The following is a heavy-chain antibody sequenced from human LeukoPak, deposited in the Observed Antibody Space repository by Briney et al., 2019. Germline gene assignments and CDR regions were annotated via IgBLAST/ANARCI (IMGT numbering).Heavy chain of an antibody. D-gene: IGHD5-12*01. V-gene: IGHV3-23*01. CDR2: ISGSGGRT. Sequence: GGSLRLSCAASGYTFSSYAMSWVRQAPGKGLEWVSAISGSGGRTYYADSVKGRFTISRDNSKNTLYLQMNSLRAEDTAVYYCAKDQGYSGYDPLDYWGQGTLVTVSS. J-gene: IGHJ4*02. CDR3: AKDQGYSGYDPLDY. CDR1: GYTFSSYA.